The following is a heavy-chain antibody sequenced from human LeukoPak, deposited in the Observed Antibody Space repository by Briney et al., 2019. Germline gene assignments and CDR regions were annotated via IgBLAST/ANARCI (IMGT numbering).Heavy chain of an antibody. Sequence: ASVKVSCKASGYTSTSYAMHWVRQAPGQRLEWMGWINAGNGNTKYSQKFQGRVTITRDTSASTAYMELSSLRSEDTAVYYCARVGRTGYDSSGYYYGYWGQGTLVTVSS. CDR3: ARVGRTGYDSSGYYYGY. J-gene: IGHJ4*02. CDR2: INAGNGNT. V-gene: IGHV1-3*01. D-gene: IGHD3-22*01. CDR1: GYTSTSYA.